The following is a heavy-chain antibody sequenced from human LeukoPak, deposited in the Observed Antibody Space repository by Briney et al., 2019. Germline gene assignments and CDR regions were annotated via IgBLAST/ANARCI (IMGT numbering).Heavy chain of an antibody. CDR3: VRDWEGFNFDI. D-gene: IGHD1-26*01. CDR1: GGSVSSYY. V-gene: IGHV4-59*02. CDR2: VYNSGST. J-gene: IGHJ3*02. Sequence: KPSETLSLTCTVSGGSVSSYYWSWVRQPPGEGLEWIAYVYNSGSTNYNPSLKSRVTTSVDRSKNQFSLKMNSVTAADTAVYYCVRDWEGFNFDIWGQGTMVTVSS.